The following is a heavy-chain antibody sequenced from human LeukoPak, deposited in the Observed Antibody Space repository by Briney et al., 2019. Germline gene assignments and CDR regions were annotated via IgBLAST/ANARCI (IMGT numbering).Heavy chain of an antibody. V-gene: IGHV4-61*02. CDR2: IYTSGST. D-gene: IGHD3-16*01. CDR1: GGSISSGSYY. Sequence: SETLSLTCTVSGGSISSGSYYWSWIRQPAGKGLEWIGRIYTSGSTNYNPSLKSRVTISVDTSKNQFSLKLSSVTAADTAVYYCARASALHPSITLWGQGTLVTVSS. J-gene: IGHJ4*02. CDR3: ARASALHPSITL.